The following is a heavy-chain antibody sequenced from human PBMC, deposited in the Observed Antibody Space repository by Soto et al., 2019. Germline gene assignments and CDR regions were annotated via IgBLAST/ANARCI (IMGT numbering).Heavy chain of an antibody. J-gene: IGHJ3*02. V-gene: IGHV4-31*03. CDR2: IYYSGST. D-gene: IGHD3-22*01. Sequence: TSETLSLTCTVSGGSISSGGYYWSWIRQHPGKGLEWIGYIYYSGSTYYNPSLKSRVTISVDTSKNQFSLELSSVTAADTAVYYCARGPGYYDSSGYFQLGTGSDAFDIWGQGTMVTV. CDR1: GGSISSGGYY. CDR3: ARGPGYYDSSGYFQLGTGSDAFDI.